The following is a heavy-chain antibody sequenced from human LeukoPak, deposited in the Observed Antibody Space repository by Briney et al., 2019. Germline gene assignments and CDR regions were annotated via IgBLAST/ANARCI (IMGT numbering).Heavy chain of an antibody. V-gene: IGHV1-18*04. CDR3: ARDTDYDILTGYYNVVDFYGMDV. J-gene: IGHJ6*04. CDR2: ISAYNGNT. Sequence: ASVTVSCKASGYTFTSYGISWVRQAPGQGLEWMGWISAYNGNTNYAQKFQGRVTMTTDTSTSTAYMELRSLRSDDTAVYYCARDTDYDILTGYYNVVDFYGMDVWGKGTTVTVSS. CDR1: GYTFTSYG. D-gene: IGHD3-9*01.